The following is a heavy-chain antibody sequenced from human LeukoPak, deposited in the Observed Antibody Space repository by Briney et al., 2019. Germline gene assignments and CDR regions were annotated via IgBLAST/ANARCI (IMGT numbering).Heavy chain of an antibody. CDR1: GGTFTSYA. V-gene: IGHV1-69*13. CDR2: IIPIFGTA. Sequence: ASVKVSCKASGGTFTSYAISWVRQAPGQGLEWMGGIIPIFGTANYAQKFQGRVTITADESTSTAYMELSSLRSEDTAVYYCARVARVGATRRGGYFQHWGQGTLVTVSS. D-gene: IGHD1-26*01. CDR3: ARVARVGATRRGGYFQH. J-gene: IGHJ1*01.